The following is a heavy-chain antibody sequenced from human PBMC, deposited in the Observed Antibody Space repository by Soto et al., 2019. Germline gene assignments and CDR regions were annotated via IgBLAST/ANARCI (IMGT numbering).Heavy chain of an antibody. D-gene: IGHD5-12*01. CDR2: IYYSGTT. V-gene: IGHV4-59*11. Sequence: SETLSLTCTVSGGPINNHYWSWIRQPPGKGLEWIGYIYYSGTTNYNPSLKGRVTISVDTSKNQFSLNLTSLTAADTATYYCARASWYCEYWGQGTLVTVSS. J-gene: IGHJ4*02. CDR1: GGPINNHY. CDR3: ARASWYCEY.